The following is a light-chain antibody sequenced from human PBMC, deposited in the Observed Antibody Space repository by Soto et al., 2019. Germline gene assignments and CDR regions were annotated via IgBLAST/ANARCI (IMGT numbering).Light chain of an antibody. CDR2: GAS. J-gene: IGKJ1*01. Sequence: ATRSCRASQNIRSNLAWYQQKPGQAPRLLIYGASTRATGIPARFSGSGSGTEFTLTISRLEPEDFAVYYCQQYGSSGTFGQGTKVDIK. CDR1: QNIRSN. CDR3: QQYGSSGT. V-gene: IGKV3-20*01.